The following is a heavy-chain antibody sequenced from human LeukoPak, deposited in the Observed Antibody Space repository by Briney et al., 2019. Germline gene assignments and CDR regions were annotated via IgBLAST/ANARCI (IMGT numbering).Heavy chain of an antibody. CDR2: INPSGGST. V-gene: IGHV1-46*01. CDR3: ARGLDCGGDCYLDDY. J-gene: IGHJ4*02. Sequence: ASVKVSCKASGYTFTTYYIHWVRQAPGQGLEWMGIINPSGGSTNYAQKFQGRVTITTDESTSTAYMELSSLRSEDTAVYYCARGLDCGGDCYLDDYWGQGTLVTVSS. CDR1: GYTFTTYY. D-gene: IGHD2-21*02.